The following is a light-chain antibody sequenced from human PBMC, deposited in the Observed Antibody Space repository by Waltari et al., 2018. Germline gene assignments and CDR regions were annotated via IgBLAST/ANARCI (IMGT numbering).Light chain of an antibody. J-gene: IGLJ3*02. Sequence: QSVLPQPPSVSGAPGQRVTISCNGSRSHIGADYDLHRYQHLPGTAPKLLICDTSNRPSGVPDRFSGSKSGTSASLAITGLQADDEADYYCQSYDSSLSGGVFGGGTKLTVL. CDR2: DTS. CDR1: RSHIGADYD. V-gene: IGLV1-40*01. CDR3: QSYDSSLSGGV.